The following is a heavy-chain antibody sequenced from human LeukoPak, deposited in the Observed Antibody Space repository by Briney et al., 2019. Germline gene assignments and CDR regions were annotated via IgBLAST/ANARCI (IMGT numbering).Heavy chain of an antibody. V-gene: IGHV3-33*01. CDR3: ARDLASGLLWFGELYY. J-gene: IGHJ4*02. Sequence: GGSLRLSCAASGFTFSSYGMHWVRQAPGKGLEWVAVIWYDGSNKYYADSVKGRFTISRDNSKNTLYLQMNSLRAEDTAVYYCARDLASGLLWFGELYYWGQGTLVTVSS. CDR1: GFTFSSYG. D-gene: IGHD3-10*01. CDR2: IWYDGSNK.